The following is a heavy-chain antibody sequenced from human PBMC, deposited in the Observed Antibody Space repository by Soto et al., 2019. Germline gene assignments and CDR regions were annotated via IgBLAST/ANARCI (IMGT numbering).Heavy chain of an antibody. J-gene: IGHJ4*02. CDR1: GGTFSSYT. Sequence: QVQLVQSGAEVKKPGSSVKVSCKASGGTFSSYTISWVRQAPGQGLEWMGRIIPILGIANYAQKFRGRVTITADKSTSTAYMELSSLRSEDTAVYYCARGVVVTALLDYWGQGTLVTVSS. CDR3: ARGVVVTALLDY. D-gene: IGHD2-21*02. CDR2: IIPILGIA. V-gene: IGHV1-69*02.